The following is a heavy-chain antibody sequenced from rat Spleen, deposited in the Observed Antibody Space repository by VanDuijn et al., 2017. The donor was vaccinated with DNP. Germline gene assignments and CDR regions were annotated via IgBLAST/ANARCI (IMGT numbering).Heavy chain of an antibody. J-gene: IGHJ2*01. V-gene: IGHV5-58*01. Sequence: EVQLVETGGGLVQPGRSLKLSCVASGFTFSSYWMFWVRQVPGKGLEWFASITSSGGSTYYPDSVKGRFTISRDNAKNTLYLQMNSLRSEDTATYYCARSHYGQRGFYFDYWGQGVMVTVSS. CDR1: GFTFSSYW. CDR2: ITSSGGST. D-gene: IGHD1-11*01. CDR3: ARSHYGQRGFYFDY.